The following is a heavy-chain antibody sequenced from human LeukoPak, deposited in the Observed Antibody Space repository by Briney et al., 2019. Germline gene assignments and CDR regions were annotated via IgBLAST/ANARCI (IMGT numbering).Heavy chain of an antibody. CDR1: GYTFTSYY. D-gene: IGHD4-17*01. Sequence: GASVKVSCKXSGYTFTSYYMHWVRQAPGQGLEWMGIINPTDGSTSYAQKFQGRVTMTRDTSTSTVYMELSSLRSEDTAVYYCANLYGDLDYWGQGTLVTVSS. CDR3: ANLYGDLDY. V-gene: IGHV1-46*01. CDR2: INPTDGST. J-gene: IGHJ4*02.